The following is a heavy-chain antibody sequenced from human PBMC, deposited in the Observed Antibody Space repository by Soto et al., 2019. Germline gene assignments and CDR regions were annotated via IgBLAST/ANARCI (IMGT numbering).Heavy chain of an antibody. CDR2: ISAYNGNT. CDR1: GYTFTSYG. J-gene: IGHJ6*02. V-gene: IGHV1-18*01. D-gene: IGHD3-10*01. Sequence: QVQLVQSGAEVKKPRASVKVSCKASGYTFTSYGISWVRQAPGQGLEWMGWISAYNGNTNYAQKLQGRVTMTTDTSTSTAYMELRSLRSDDTAVYYCASNYLYYYGSGNTNYYGMDVWGQGTTVTVSS. CDR3: ASNYLYYYGSGNTNYYGMDV.